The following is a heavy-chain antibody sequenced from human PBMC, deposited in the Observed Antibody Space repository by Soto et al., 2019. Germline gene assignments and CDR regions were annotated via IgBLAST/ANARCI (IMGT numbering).Heavy chain of an antibody. CDR1: GYTFTTSG. D-gene: IGHD1-26*01. CDR2: ISTYNGDT. CDR3: ARQGSWPYYYYGLDV. J-gene: IGHJ6*02. Sequence: GPSVKVSCKASGYTFTTSGISWVRQAPGQGLEWMGWISTYNGDTNSAQKFQGRVTMTADTSTGTAYMELMSLKSDDTAVYYCARQGSWPYYYYGLDVWGQGTTVTVSS. V-gene: IGHV1-18*01.